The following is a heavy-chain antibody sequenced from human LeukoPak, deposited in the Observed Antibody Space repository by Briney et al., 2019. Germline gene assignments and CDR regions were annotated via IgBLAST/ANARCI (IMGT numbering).Heavy chain of an antibody. V-gene: IGHV4-39*01. CDR1: GGSISSGGYH. J-gene: IGHJ5*02. CDR3: ARPRYSSGWYPNWFDP. CDR2: ISYSGST. Sequence: SETLSPTCTVSGGSISSGGYHWGWIRQPPGKGPEWIGSISYSGSTFYNSSLRSRVTISVDTSKNQFSLMLRSVTAADTAVYYCARPRYSSGWYPNWFDPWGQGILVTVSS. D-gene: IGHD6-19*01.